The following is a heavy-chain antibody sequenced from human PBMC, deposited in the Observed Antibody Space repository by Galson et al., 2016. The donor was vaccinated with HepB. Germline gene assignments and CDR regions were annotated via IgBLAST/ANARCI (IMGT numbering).Heavy chain of an antibody. CDR2: ISGSGGRT. CDR3: AKEVSGSYYS. Sequence: SLRLSCAASGFTFSSYAMSWVCRAPGKGLEWVSGISGSGGRTYYANSVKGRFTISRENSKNTLYLRMNSLRAEDTAVYYCAKEVSGSYYSWGQGTRVTVSS. CDR1: GFTFSSYA. V-gene: IGHV3-23*01. J-gene: IGHJ5*02. D-gene: IGHD1-26*01.